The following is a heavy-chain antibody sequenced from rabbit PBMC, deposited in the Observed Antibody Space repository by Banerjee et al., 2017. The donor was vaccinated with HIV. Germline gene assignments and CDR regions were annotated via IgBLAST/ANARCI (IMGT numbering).Heavy chain of an antibody. J-gene: IGHJ4*01. CDR2: IDPVFGST. Sequence: QQLEESGGGLVQPGGSLRLSCKASGLDFSSYSMNWVRQAPGKGLEWIGYIDPVFGSTYYASWVNGRFTISSHNAQNTLYLQLNSLTAADTATYLCARAPAVTYWYLWYYFNLRGPGTL. CDR1: GLDFSSYS. D-gene: IGHD7-1*01. V-gene: IGHV1S7*01. CDR3: ARAPAVTYWYLWYYFNL.